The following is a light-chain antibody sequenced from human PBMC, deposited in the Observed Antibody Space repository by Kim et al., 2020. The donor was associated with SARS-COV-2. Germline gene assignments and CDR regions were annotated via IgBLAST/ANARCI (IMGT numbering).Light chain of an antibody. CDR1: QKIINF. V-gene: IGKV1-39*01. CDR3: QQSYSTPWT. J-gene: IGKJ1*01. Sequence: ASVGDRVTITCRASQKIINFLNWYQQKPGKAPNLLIFAASNLESGVPSRVSGSGSGAEFTLTISSLRPEDCATYYCQQSYSTPWTFGQGTKVDIK. CDR2: AAS.